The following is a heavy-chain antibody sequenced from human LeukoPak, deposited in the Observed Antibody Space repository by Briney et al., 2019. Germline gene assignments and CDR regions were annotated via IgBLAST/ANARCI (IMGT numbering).Heavy chain of an antibody. D-gene: IGHD4-17*01. CDR3: ARIASDYGDYVHKDP. J-gene: IGHJ5*02. CDR2: IDPSDSYT. CDR1: GYSFTSYW. V-gene: IGHV5-10-1*01. Sequence: PGESLKISCQGSGYSFTSYWISWVRQMPGKGLEWMGRIDPSDSYTNYSPSFQGHVTISADKSISTAYLQWSSLKASDTAMYYCARIASDYGDYVHKDPWGQGTLVTVSS.